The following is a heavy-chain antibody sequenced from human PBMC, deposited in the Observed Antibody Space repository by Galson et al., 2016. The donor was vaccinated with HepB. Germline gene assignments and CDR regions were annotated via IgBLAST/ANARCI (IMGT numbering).Heavy chain of an antibody. CDR3: VRENRWSYDY. CDR2: VSNDGGTT. V-gene: IGHV3-64D*06. Sequence: SLRLSCAASGFIFSNHAMYWVRQALGKGLEYVSSVSNDGGTTGYADSVKGRFIISRDNLKDTLYLQMSGLRPEDTAIYYCVRENRWSYDYWGQGTLVTVSS. J-gene: IGHJ4*02. D-gene: IGHD1-26*01. CDR1: GFIFSNHA.